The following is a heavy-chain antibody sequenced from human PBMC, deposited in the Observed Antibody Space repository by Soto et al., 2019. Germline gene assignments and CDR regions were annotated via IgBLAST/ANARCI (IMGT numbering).Heavy chain of an antibody. D-gene: IGHD5-12*01. J-gene: IGHJ4*02. Sequence: VQLLESGGGLVQPGGSLRLSCAASGFTFSSYAMSWVRQAPGKGLEWVSAISDIGGSTYYIDSVKGRFTISRDNSKNTLYLQMNSLRAEDTAVYYCAKANIVATIEAWGIDYWGQGTLVTVSS. CDR1: GFTFSSYA. CDR2: ISDIGGST. CDR3: AKANIVATIEAWGIDY. V-gene: IGHV3-23*01.